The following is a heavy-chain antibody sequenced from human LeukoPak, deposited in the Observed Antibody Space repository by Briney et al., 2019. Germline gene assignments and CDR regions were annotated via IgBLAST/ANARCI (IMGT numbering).Heavy chain of an antibody. Sequence: GGSLRLSCAASGFTFSSYSMDWVRQAPGKGLEWVSSISSSSSYIYYADSVKGRFTISRDNAKNSLYLQMNSLRAEDTAVYYCASMVRGVMSDYWGQGTLVTVSS. V-gene: IGHV3-21*01. CDR3: ASMVRGVMSDY. D-gene: IGHD3-10*01. CDR1: GFTFSSYS. J-gene: IGHJ4*02. CDR2: ISSSSSYI.